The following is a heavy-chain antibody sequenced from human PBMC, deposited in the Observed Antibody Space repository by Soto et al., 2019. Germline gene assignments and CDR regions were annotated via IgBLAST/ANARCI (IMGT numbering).Heavy chain of an antibody. D-gene: IGHD3-3*01. CDR2: ISYDGSNK. CDR1: GFTFSSYA. CDR3: ARELNYDFWSGEISDYYYYGMDV. Sequence: QVQLVESGGGVVQPGRSLRLSCAASGFTFSSYAMHWVRQAPGKGLEWVAVISYDGSNKYYADSVKGRFTISRDNSKNTLYLKMNSLRAEDTAVYYCARELNYDFWSGEISDYYYYGMDVWGQGTTVTVSS. J-gene: IGHJ6*02. V-gene: IGHV3-30-3*01.